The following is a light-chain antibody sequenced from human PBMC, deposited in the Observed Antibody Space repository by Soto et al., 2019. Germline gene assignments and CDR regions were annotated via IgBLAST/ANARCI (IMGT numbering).Light chain of an antibody. CDR3: QQCYSSPRT. CDR1: QSITTY. Sequence: DIQMTQSPSTLSASVGDRVTITCRASQSITTYVNWYQQKLGKAPTLLIYAASSLQSGVPSRFSGSGSGTEFTLTISSLQPEDFATYFCQQCYSSPRTFGLWTKVEI. V-gene: IGKV1-39*01. CDR2: AAS. J-gene: IGKJ1*01.